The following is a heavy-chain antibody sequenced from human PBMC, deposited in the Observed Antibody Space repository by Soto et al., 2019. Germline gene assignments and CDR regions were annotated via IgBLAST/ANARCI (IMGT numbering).Heavy chain of an antibody. D-gene: IGHD1-7*01. CDR1: GGSISSSSYY. CDR3: ARGYNWNYVSFDP. V-gene: IGHV4-39*01. J-gene: IGHJ5*02. Sequence: PSETLSLTRTVSGGSISSSSYYWGWIRQPPGKGLEWIGSIYYSGNTFYNPSLKSRVTISVDTSKNQFSLKLSSVTAADTAVYYCARGYNWNYVSFDPWGKGTLVTVSS. CDR2: IYYSGNT.